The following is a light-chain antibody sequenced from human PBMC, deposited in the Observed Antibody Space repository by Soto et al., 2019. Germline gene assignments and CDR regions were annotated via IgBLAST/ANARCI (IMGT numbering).Light chain of an antibody. Sequence: EIVLTQSPGTLSLSPGERATLSCRASQGVASRYLAWYQQKPGQAPRLLIYGASTRATGIPDRFSGSGLGTDFTLTISRLEPEDFAVYYCQQYGSSPIAFGQGTRLE. J-gene: IGKJ5*01. V-gene: IGKV3-20*01. CDR2: GAS. CDR3: QQYGSSPIA. CDR1: QGVASRY.